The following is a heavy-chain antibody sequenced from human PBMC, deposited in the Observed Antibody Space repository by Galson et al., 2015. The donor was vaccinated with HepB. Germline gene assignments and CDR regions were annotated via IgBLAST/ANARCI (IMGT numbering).Heavy chain of an antibody. CDR2: ISAYNGNT. Sequence: SVKVSCKASGGTFSSYTISWVRQAPGQGLEWMGWISAYNGNTNYAQKLQGRVTMTTDTSTSTAYMELRSLRSDDTAVYYCAKASPITMIVVVIGDSDYWGQGTLVTVSS. V-gene: IGHV1-18*01. CDR3: AKASPITMIVVVIGDSDY. J-gene: IGHJ4*02. CDR1: GGTFSSYT. D-gene: IGHD3-22*01.